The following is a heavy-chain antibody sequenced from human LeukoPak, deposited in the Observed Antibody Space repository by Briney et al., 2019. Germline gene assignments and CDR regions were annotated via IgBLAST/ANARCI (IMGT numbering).Heavy chain of an antibody. V-gene: IGHV4-34*01. J-gene: IGHJ3*02. Sequence: SETLSLTCAVYGGSFSGYYWSWIRQPPGKGLEWIGEINHSGSTNYNPSLKSRVTISVDTSKNQSSLKLSSVTAADTAVYYCARQDPQSDAFDIWGQGTMVTVSS. CDR2: INHSGST. CDR1: GGSFSGYY. CDR3: ARQDPQSDAFDI.